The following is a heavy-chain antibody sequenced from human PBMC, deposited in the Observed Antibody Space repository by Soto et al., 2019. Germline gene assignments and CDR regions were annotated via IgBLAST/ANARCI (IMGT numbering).Heavy chain of an antibody. D-gene: IGHD2-15*01. CDR1: GGAFSSYA. J-gene: IGHJ6*02. V-gene: IGHV1-69*13. CDR2: IIPIFGTA. Sequence: ASVNVSCKASGGAFSSYAISWVRQAPGQRLEWMGGIIPIFGTANYAQKFQGRVTITADESTSTAYMELSSLRSEDTAVYYCARGGGGSWARDYYYGMDVWGQGTTVTVSS. CDR3: ARGGGGSWARDYYYGMDV.